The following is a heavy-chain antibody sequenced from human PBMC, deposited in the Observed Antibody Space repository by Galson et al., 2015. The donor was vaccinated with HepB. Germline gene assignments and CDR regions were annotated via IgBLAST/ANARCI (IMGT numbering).Heavy chain of an antibody. CDR3: ARVGGKFGYCSGGTCSTWFDP. D-gene: IGHD2-15*01. CDR2: IIPMFGTS. J-gene: IGHJ5*02. CDR1: GGTFSSYA. V-gene: IGHV1-69*13. Sequence: SVKVSCKASGGTFSSYAINWARQAPGQGLEWMGGIIPMFGTSKYARKFQGRVTITADESTSTAYMEVSSLRYEDTAVYYCARVGGKFGYCSGGTCSTWFDPWGQGTLVTVSS.